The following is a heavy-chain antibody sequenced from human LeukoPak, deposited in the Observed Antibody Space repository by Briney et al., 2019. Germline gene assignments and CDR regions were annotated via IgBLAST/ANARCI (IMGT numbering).Heavy chain of an antibody. CDR3: ARDLEYGTRSLFVL. J-gene: IGHJ4*02. D-gene: IGHD1-1*01. CDR1: GYTFTGYY. CDR2: INPNSGGT. V-gene: IGHV1-2*02. Sequence: ASVTVSCKASGYTFTGYYMHWVRQAPGQGLEWMGWINPNSGGTNYAQKFQGRVTMTRDTSISTAYMEPSRLRSDDTAVYYCARDLEYGTRSLFVLWGQGTLVTVSS.